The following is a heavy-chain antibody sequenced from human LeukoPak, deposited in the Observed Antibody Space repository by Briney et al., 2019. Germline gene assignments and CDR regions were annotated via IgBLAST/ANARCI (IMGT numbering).Heavy chain of an antibody. CDR2: IYNRGTT. D-gene: IGHD3-16*02. J-gene: IGHJ4*02. Sequence: PSETLSLTCAFTGGSISNYHWSWIRQPPGKGLEWIGYIYNRGTTVYNPSLKSRVTVSVHTSKNEFSLRLTSVTAADTAIYYCAREMLSAGPQFKHWGRGILVSVSA. CDR1: GGSISNYH. V-gene: IGHV4-59*01. CDR3: AREMLSAGPQFKH.